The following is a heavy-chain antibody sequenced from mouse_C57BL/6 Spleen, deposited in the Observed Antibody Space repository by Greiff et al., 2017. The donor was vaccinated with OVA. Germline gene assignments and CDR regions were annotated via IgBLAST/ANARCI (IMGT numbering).Heavy chain of an antibody. V-gene: IGHV5-12*01. J-gene: IGHJ1*03. CDR2: ISNGGGST. CDR3: ARHYYYGSYWYFDV. D-gene: IGHD1-1*01. CDR1: GFTFSDYY. Sequence: EVMLVESGGGLVQPGGSLKLSCAASGFTFSDYYMYSVRQTPEKRLEWVAYISNGGGSTYYPDTVKGRFTISRDNAKNTLYLQMSRLKSEDTAMYYCARHYYYGSYWYFDVWGTGTTVTVSS.